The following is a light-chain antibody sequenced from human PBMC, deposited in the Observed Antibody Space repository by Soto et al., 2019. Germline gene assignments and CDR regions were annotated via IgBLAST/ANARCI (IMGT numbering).Light chain of an antibody. CDR1: QSVSGN. CDR3: HQYDKWPPLS. V-gene: IGKV3-15*01. J-gene: IGKJ4*01. Sequence: EIVMTQSPATLSVSPGERATLSCRASQSVSGNLAWFQQKPGQAPRLLIYGASTRATGIPARFIGSGSGTEFTLTISSLQSEDFAVYYCHQYDKWPPLSFGGGTKGDI. CDR2: GAS.